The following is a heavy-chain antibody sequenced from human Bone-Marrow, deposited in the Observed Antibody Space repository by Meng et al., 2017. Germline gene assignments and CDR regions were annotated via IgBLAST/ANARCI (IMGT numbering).Heavy chain of an antibody. V-gene: IGHV3-73*01. Sequence: EVQLVGSGGGLHPPGGSLTLSCAASGFTFSGSAMHWVRQASGKGREWVGRIRSKANSYATAYAASVKGRFTISRDDSKNTAYLQMNSLKTEDTAVYYCTLTVTTQFDYWGQGTLVTVSS. D-gene: IGHD4-17*01. J-gene: IGHJ4*02. CDR1: GFTFSGSA. CDR2: IRSKANSYAT. CDR3: TLTVTTQFDY.